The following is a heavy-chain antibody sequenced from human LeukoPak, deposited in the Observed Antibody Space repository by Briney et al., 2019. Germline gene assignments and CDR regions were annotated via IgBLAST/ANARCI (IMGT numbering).Heavy chain of an antibody. Sequence: GGSLRLSCAASGFTFSSYVMHWVRQAPGKGPEWVTLIRPDAMNEYYADSVQGRFTISRHNSKNTLYLQMNSLRAEDTAVYFCAKAGYCSAGSCSLDSWGQGTLVTVSS. CDR2: IRPDAMNE. D-gene: IGHD2-15*01. CDR3: AKAGYCSAGSCSLDS. CDR1: GFTFSSYV. V-gene: IGHV3-30*02. J-gene: IGHJ4*02.